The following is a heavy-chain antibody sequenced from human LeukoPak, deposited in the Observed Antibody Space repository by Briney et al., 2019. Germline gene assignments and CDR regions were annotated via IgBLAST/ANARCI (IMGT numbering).Heavy chain of an antibody. D-gene: IGHD2-2*03. CDR2: ISSSSSYI. J-gene: IGHJ4*02. CDR3: ATPLDLDFDY. V-gene: IGHV3-21*01. Sequence: GGSLRLSCAASGFTFSSYSMNWVRQAPGKGLEWVSSISSSSSYIYYADSVKGRFTISRDNAKSSLYLQMNSLRAEDTAVYYCATPLDLDFDYWGQGTLVTVSS. CDR1: GFTFSSYS.